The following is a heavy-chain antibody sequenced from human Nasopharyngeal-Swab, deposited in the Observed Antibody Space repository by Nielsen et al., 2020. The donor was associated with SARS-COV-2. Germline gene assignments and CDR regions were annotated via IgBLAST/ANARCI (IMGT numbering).Heavy chain of an antibody. CDR1: GFTFSSYA. CDR3: ARATCSGGSCYWGSHYYYYGMDV. V-gene: IGHV3-23*01. Sequence: GESLKISCAASGFTFSSYAMSWVRQAPGKGLEWVSAISGSGGSTYYADSVKGRFTISRHNSKNTLYLQMNSLRAEDTAVYYCARATCSGGSCYWGSHYYYYGMDVWGQGTTVTVSS. CDR2: ISGSGGST. D-gene: IGHD2-15*01. J-gene: IGHJ6*02.